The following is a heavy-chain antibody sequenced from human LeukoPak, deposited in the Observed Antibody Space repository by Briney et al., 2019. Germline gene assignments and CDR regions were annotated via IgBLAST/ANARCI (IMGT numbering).Heavy chain of an antibody. Sequence: VSVKVSCKASGYTFTGYYMHWVRQAPGQGLELMGWINPNSGGTNYAQKFQGRLTMTRDTSISTAYMELSRLRSDDTAVYYCAREQGYGYSYDYHSADYYYYGMDVWGQGTTVTVSS. CDR2: INPNSGGT. J-gene: IGHJ6*02. D-gene: IGHD5-18*01. V-gene: IGHV1-2*02. CDR1: GYTFTGYY. CDR3: AREQGYGYSYDYHSADYYYYGMDV.